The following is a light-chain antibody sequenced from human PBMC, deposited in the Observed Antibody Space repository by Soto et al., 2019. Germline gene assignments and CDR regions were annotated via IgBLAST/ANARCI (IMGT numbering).Light chain of an antibody. CDR3: CSYAATSPLV. V-gene: IGLV2-11*01. Sequence: QSALTQPRSVSGAPGQSVTISCTGTSSDFGIYNYVSWYQPHPGKAPKLIIYDVIKRPSGVPDRFSGSKCGITASLTISGLQADDEADYYCCSYAATSPLVFGGGTKLTVL. J-gene: IGLJ3*02. CDR1: SSDFGIYNY. CDR2: DVI.